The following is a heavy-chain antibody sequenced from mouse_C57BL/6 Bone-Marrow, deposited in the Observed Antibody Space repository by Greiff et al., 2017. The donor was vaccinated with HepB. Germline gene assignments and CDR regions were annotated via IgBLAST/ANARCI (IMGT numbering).Heavy chain of an antibody. D-gene: IGHD1-1*01. Sequence: EVQLQHSGAELVRPGASVKLSCTASGFNIKDDYMHWVKQRPEQGLEWIGWIDPENGDTEYASKFQGKATITADTSSNTAYLQLSSLTSEDTAVYYCTTKGGSSDWYFDVWGTGTTVTVSS. V-gene: IGHV14-4*01. CDR3: TTKGGSSDWYFDV. CDR2: IDPENGDT. J-gene: IGHJ1*03. CDR1: GFNIKDDY.